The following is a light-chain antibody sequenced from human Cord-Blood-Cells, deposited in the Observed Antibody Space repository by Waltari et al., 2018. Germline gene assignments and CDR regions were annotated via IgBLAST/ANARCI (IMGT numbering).Light chain of an antibody. CDR3: CSYAGSSTWV. Sequence: QSDLTQPASVSGSPGPSITISCPGTSSDVGSYNLVPWYQQHPGKAPKLMIYEVSKRPSGVSNRFSGSKSGNTASLTISGLQAEDEADYYCCSYAGSSTWVFGGGTKLTVL. CDR1: SSDVGSYNL. J-gene: IGLJ3*02. V-gene: IGLV2-23*02. CDR2: EVS.